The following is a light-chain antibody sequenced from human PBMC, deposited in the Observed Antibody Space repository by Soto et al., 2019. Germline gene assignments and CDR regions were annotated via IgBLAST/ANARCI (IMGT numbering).Light chain of an antibody. CDR3: RSHAGRNNYVL. V-gene: IGLV2-8*01. CDR2: EVH. CDR1: SSDVGGYNY. J-gene: IGLJ2*01. Sequence: QSALTQPPSSSVSPGPSVTISCTGTSSDVGGYNYVSWYQHHPGKAPKLMIYEVHKRPSGVPDRFSGSRSGNTASLTVSGLQAEDEAAYYCRSHAGRNNYVLFGGGTKLTVL.